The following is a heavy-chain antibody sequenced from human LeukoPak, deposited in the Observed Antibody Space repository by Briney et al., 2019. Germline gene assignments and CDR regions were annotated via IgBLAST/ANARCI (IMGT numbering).Heavy chain of an antibody. Sequence: SETLSLTCTVSGDSITGYYWGWIRQPPGKGLEWIGSIYYSGSTYYNPSLKSRVTISVDTSKNQFSLKLSSVTAADTAVYYCARTAIAARLVDYWGQGTLVSVSS. D-gene: IGHD6-6*01. V-gene: IGHV4-39*07. CDR1: GDSITGYY. J-gene: IGHJ4*02. CDR2: IYYSGST. CDR3: ARTAIAARLVDY.